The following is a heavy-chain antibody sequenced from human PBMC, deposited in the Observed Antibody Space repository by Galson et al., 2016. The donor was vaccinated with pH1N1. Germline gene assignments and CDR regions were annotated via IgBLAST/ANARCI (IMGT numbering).Heavy chain of an antibody. V-gene: IGHV1-2*04. CDR3: ATSNPHITGTTGFFGLDV. CDR2: ISPDSGGT. J-gene: IGHJ6*02. D-gene: IGHD1-7*01. Sequence: SVKVSCKASTYSFSGYYIHWVRQAPGQGLEWMGWISPDSGGTVYAQKFQDWDTMTWDTSISTTYMEVTRLTSDDTAVYFCATSNPHITGTTGFFGLDVWGQGTTVTVSS. CDR1: TYSFSGYY.